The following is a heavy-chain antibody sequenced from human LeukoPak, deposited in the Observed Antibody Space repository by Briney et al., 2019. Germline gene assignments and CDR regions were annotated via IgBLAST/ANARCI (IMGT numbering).Heavy chain of an antibody. J-gene: IGHJ4*02. CDR1: GGSISSRHW. D-gene: IGHD6-19*01. V-gene: IGHV4-4*02. CDR2: IYHTGRT. CDR3: ARDDIGAGTDFDS. Sequence: SSETLSLTCAVSGGSISSRHWWNWVRQPPGKELEWIGDIYHTGRTNYNPSLKSRVTISIDKSKNHFSLSLSSVTAADTAVYYCARDDIGAGTDFDSWGLGTLVTVSS.